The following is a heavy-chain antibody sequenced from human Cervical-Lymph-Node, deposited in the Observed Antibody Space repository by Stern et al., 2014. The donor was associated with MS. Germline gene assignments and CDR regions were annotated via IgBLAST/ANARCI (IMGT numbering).Heavy chain of an antibody. J-gene: IGHJ4*02. V-gene: IGHV1-18*01. CDR2: ITVYNGNT. CDR1: GYTFSSFA. CDR3: ARGWGDPRH. D-gene: IGHD3-16*01. Sequence: VQLLESGAEVKKPGASVNVSCKASGYTFSSFAITWVRQAPGQGLEWMGTITVYNGNTNYAQRVQDRVTMTTDTSTNTAYMEVRTRRSDDPAVFSGARGWGDPRHWGQGTLVTVSS.